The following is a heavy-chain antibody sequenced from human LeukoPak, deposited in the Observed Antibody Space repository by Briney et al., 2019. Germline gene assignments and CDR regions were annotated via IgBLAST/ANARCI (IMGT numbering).Heavy chain of an antibody. Sequence: ASVKVSCKASGYTFSTYVIIWVRQAPGQGLEWMRWISTYNGNTKYAQKVQGRVTMAADTSTSTASMELRSLRSDDTAVYYCARASMRMTTAGLVDYWGQGTLVTVSS. V-gene: IGHV1-18*01. J-gene: IGHJ4*02. CDR3: ARASMRMTTAGLVDY. D-gene: IGHD6-13*01. CDR1: GYTFSTYV. CDR2: ISTYNGNT.